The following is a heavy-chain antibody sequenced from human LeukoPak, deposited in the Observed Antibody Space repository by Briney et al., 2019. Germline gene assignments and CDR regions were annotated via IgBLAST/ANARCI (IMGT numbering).Heavy chain of an antibody. D-gene: IGHD3-22*01. CDR2: IYHSGST. CDR1: GGSISSGGYS. J-gene: IGHJ4*02. CDR3: ARSCYYDSSGYCFDY. Sequence: PSETLSLTCAVSGGSISSGGYSWSWIRQPPGKGLEWIGYIYHSGSTYYNPSLKSRVTISVDRSKNQFPLKLSSVTAADTAVYYCARSCYYDSSGYCFDYWGQGTLVTVSS. V-gene: IGHV4-30-2*01.